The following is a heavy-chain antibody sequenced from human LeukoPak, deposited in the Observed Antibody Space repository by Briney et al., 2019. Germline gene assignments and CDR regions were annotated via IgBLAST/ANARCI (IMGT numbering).Heavy chain of an antibody. CDR1: GYTFTSYG. J-gene: IGHJ4*02. CDR2: ISAYNGNT. CDR3: ARDSKAGTRPDY. V-gene: IGHV1-18*01. Sequence: ASVKVSCKASGYTFTSYGISWVRQAPGQGLEWMGWISAYNGNTSYAQKLQGRVTMTTGTSTSTAYMELRSLTSDDTAVYYCARDSKAGTRPDYWGQGTLVIVSS.